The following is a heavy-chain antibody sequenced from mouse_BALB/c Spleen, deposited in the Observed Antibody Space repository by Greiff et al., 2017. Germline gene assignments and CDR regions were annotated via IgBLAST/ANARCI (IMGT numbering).Heavy chain of an antibody. CDR3: VRGGTTVVERYFDV. CDR2: IWTGGGT. D-gene: IGHD1-1*01. J-gene: IGHJ1*01. CDR1: GFSLTSYD. Sequence: VQRVESGPGLVAPSQSLSITCTVSGFSLTSYDISWIRQPPGKGLEWLGVIWTGGGTNYNSAFMSRLSISKDNSKSQVFLKMNSLQTDDTAIYYCVRGGTTVVERYFDVWGAGTTVTVSS. V-gene: IGHV2-9-2*01.